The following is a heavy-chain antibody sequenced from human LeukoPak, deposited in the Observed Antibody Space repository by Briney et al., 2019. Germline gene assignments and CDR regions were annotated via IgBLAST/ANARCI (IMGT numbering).Heavy chain of an antibody. CDR3: AREIAAAFAI. CDR2: VFYSGST. CDR1: DASINGHY. D-gene: IGHD2-2*01. J-gene: IGHJ4*02. V-gene: IGHV4-59*11. Sequence: PSETLSLTCTVSDASINGHYGSWIRQSPGKGLEWIGYVFYSGSTNYNPSFTSRVTISLDTSKNQVSLRLISVTAADTAVYYCAREIAAAFAIWGQGTLVTVSS.